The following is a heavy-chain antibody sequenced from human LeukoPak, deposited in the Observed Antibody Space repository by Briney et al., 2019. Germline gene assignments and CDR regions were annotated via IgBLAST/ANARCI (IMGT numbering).Heavy chain of an antibody. CDR1: GYTFTGYY. CDR3: ASSYCSSTSCYEEWFDP. V-gene: IGHV1-2*02. Sequence: ASVKVSCKASGYTFTGYYMHWVRQAPGQGLEWMGWINPNSGGTNYAQKFQGRVTMTRDTSISTAYMELSRLRSDDTAVYYCASSYCSSTSCYEEWFDPWGQGTLVTVSS. J-gene: IGHJ5*02. D-gene: IGHD2-2*01. CDR2: INPNSGGT.